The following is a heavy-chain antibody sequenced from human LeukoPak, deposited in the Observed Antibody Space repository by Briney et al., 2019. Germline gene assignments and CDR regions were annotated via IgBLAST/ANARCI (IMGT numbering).Heavy chain of an antibody. J-gene: IGHJ3*02. CDR1: GYTFTGYY. CDR3: ARDFRSGRALAFDI. CDR2: INPNSGGT. Sequence: GASVKVSCKASGYTFTGYYMHWVRQAPGQGLEWMGWINPNSGGTNYAQKFQGWVTMTRDTSISTAYMELSRLRSDDTAVYYCARDFRSGRALAFDIWGQGTMVTVSS. V-gene: IGHV1-2*04.